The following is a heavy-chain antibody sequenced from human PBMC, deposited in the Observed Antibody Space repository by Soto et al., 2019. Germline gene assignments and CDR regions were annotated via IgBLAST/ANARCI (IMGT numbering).Heavy chain of an antibody. CDR3: AREGEGLDY. CDR1: GLTFSSYA. D-gene: IGHD3-16*01. J-gene: IGHJ4*02. V-gene: IGHV3-30-3*01. CDR2: ISYDGSNK. Sequence: QVQLVESGGGVVQPGRSLRLSCAASGLTFSSYAMHWVRQAPGKGLEWVADISYDGSNKYYADSVKGRFTISRDNSRNTLYLQMNSLKAEDTAVYYCAREGEGLDYWGQGTLVTVSS.